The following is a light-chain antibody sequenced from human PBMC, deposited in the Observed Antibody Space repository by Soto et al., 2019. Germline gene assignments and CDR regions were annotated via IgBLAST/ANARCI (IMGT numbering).Light chain of an antibody. CDR3: QQYGGSPWT. Sequence: EIVLTQSPGTLSLSPGERATLSCRASQSVSSNYVACYQQKPGQAPSLLIYGASNRTTGIPDRFSGSGSGTDFPPTISILEPEVFAEYCCQQYGGSPWTFGRGTKVDIK. CDR1: QSVSSNY. V-gene: IGKV3-20*01. CDR2: GAS. J-gene: IGKJ1*01.